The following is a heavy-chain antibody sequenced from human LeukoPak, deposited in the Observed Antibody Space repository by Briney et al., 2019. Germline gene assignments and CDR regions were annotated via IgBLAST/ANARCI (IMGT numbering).Heavy chain of an antibody. CDR3: ARGTTIGGFDY. CDR1: GGTFSSYA. CDR2: IIPIFGTA. J-gene: IGHJ4*02. D-gene: IGHD3-16*01. V-gene: IGHV1-69*13. Sequence: SVKVSCKASGGTFSSYAISWVRQAPGQGLEWMGGIIPIFGTANYAQKFQGRVAITADESTGTAYMELSSLRSEDTAVYYCARGTTIGGFDYWGQGTLVTVSS.